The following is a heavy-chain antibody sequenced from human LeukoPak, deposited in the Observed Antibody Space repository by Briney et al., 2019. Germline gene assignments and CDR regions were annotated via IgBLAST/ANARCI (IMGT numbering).Heavy chain of an antibody. J-gene: IGHJ4*02. V-gene: IGHV3-30-3*01. Sequence: GRSLRLSCAASGFTFSSYAMHWVRQAPGKGLEWVAVISYDGSNKYYADSVKGRFTISRDNSKNTLYLQMNSLRAEDTAVYYCARDPLRPQGYYFDNWGQGTLVTVSS. CDR1: GFTFSSYA. CDR3: ARDPLRPQGYYFDN. CDR2: ISYDGSNK.